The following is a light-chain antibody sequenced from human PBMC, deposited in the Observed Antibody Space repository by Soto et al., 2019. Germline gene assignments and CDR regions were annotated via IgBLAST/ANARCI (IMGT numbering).Light chain of an antibody. CDR1: QSINTY. J-gene: IGKJ4*01. CDR3: QHRYNWPLT. CDR2: DAS. V-gene: IGKV3-11*01. Sequence: EIVLTQSPATLSLSPGERATLSCRASQSINTYIVWYQQKPGQAPRLLMYDASSRATGIPARFSGSGSGTVFTLTISSLEPEDFAIYYCQHRYNWPLTFGGGTKVEL.